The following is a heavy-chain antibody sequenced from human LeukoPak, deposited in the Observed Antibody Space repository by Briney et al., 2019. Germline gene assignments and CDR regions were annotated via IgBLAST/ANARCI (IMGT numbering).Heavy chain of an antibody. D-gene: IGHD4-23*01. CDR2: IYYTGST. CDR1: GGSFSGYY. J-gene: IGHJ6*03. V-gene: IGHV4-39*01. CDR3: ARLHYGGNYGYYYYYMDV. Sequence: PSETLSLTCAVYGGSFSGYYWGWIRQPPGKGLEWIGSIYYTGSTYYNPSLKSRVTISVDTSKNQFSLRLSSVTAADTAVYYCARLHYGGNYGYYYYYMDVWGKGTTVTISS.